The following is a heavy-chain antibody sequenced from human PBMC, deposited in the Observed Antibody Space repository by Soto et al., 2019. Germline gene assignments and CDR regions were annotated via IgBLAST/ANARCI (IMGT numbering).Heavy chain of an antibody. CDR2: IYYSGST. Sequence: PSETLSLTCTVSGGSIGSYYWSWIRQPPGKGLEWIGYIYYSGSTNYNPSLKSRVTISVDTSKNQFSLKLSSVTAADTAVYYCARGRNMVRGVIVYYYYYMDVWGKGTTVTVSS. CDR1: GGSIGSYY. J-gene: IGHJ6*03. D-gene: IGHD3-10*01. V-gene: IGHV4-59*01. CDR3: ARGRNMVRGVIVYYYYYMDV.